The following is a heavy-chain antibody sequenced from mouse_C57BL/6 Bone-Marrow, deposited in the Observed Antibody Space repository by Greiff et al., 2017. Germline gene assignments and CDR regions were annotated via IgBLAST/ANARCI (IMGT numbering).Heavy chain of an antibody. CDR3: ARPYGNYPHYARDY. J-gene: IGHJ4*01. CDR1: GYTFTSYW. CDR2: IDPSDSET. D-gene: IGHD2-1*01. V-gene: IGHV1-52*01. Sequence: QVQLQQPGAELVRPGSSVKLSCKASGYTFTSYWMHWVKQRPIQGLEWIGNIDPSDSETHYNQKFKDKATLTVDKSSSTAYMQLSSLTSEDSAVYYCARPYGNYPHYARDYWGQGTSVTVSA.